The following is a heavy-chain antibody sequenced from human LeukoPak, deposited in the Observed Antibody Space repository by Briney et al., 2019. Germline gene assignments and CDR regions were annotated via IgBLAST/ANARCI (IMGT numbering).Heavy chain of an antibody. CDR1: GFTFSSYA. Sequence: GRSLRLSCAASGFTFSSYAMHWVRQAPGKGLEWVAVISYDGSNKYYADSVKGRFTISRDNSESKLFLQMNSLRVEDSAVYFCAKDRVGPKHYLDVWGTGTTVTISS. CDR2: ISYDGSNK. CDR3: AKDRVGPKHYLDV. D-gene: IGHD1-26*01. J-gene: IGHJ6*04. V-gene: IGHV3-30*04.